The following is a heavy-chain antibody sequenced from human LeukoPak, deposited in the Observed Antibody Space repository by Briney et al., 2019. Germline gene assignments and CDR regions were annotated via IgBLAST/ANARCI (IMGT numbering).Heavy chain of an antibody. Sequence: SVKVSCKASGGTFSSYAISWVRQAPGQGLEWMGGIIPIFGAANYAQKFQGRVTITADESTSTAYMELSSLRSEDTAVYYCARVLVSGGYYYYFDYWGQGTLVTVSS. J-gene: IGHJ4*02. V-gene: IGHV1-69*13. D-gene: IGHD3-22*01. CDR3: ARVLVSGGYYYYFDY. CDR1: GGTFSSYA. CDR2: IIPIFGAA.